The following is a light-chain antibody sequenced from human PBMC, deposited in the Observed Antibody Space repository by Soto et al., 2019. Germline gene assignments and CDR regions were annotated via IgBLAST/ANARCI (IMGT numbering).Light chain of an antibody. V-gene: IGKV3-20*01. J-gene: IGKJ2*01. CDR1: HSIGSSF. Sequence: EIVLTQSPGTLSLSPGERATLSCRASHSIGSSFLAWYQQKPGQAPRLLIYGASSRATGIPDRFSGSGSGTDFTLTISRLEPEDFAVYYCQQYGSSIYTLGQGTRLEIK. CDR3: QQYGSSIYT. CDR2: GAS.